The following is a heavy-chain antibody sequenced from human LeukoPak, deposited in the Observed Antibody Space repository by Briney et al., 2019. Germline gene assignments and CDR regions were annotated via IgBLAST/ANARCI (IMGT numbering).Heavy chain of an antibody. D-gene: IGHD2-2*01. J-gene: IGHJ3*02. V-gene: IGHV3-33*08. CDR3: ARGWGSSIYASAFDI. CDR2: IWYEGNNK. Sequence: GGSLRLSCAASGFTFSSYGMHWVRQAPGKGLEWVALIWYEGNNKKYADSVKGRITISRDNSKNTLYLEMNSLRAEDTAVYYCARGWGSSIYASAFDIWGQGTMVTISS. CDR1: GFTFSSYG.